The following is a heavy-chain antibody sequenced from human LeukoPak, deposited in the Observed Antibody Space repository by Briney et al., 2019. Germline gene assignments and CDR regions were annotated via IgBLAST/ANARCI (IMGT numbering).Heavy chain of an antibody. J-gene: IGHJ6*04. CDR1: GCTFTSYY. D-gene: IGHD1-1*01. CDR2: INPSGGST. V-gene: IGHV1-46*01. Sequence: ASVKVSCKASGCTFTSYYMHWVRQAPGQGLEWMGIINPSGGSTSYAQKFQGRVTMARDTSTSTVYMELSSLRSEDTAVYYCARDDWNDRDYYYYYGMDVWGKGTTVTVSS. CDR3: ARDDWNDRDYYYYYGMDV.